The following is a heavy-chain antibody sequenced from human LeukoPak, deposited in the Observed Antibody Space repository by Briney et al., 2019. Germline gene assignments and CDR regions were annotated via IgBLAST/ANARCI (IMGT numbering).Heavy chain of an antibody. J-gene: IGHJ6*03. Sequence: ASVKVSYKASGYTFTSYDINWVRQATGQGLEWMGWMNPSSGNTGYAQKFQGRVTITRNTSISTAYMELSSLRSEDTAVYYCARGILYGDYGYYYYMDVWGKGTTVTVSS. D-gene: IGHD4-17*01. CDR2: MNPSSGNT. CDR1: GYTFTSYD. V-gene: IGHV1-8*02. CDR3: ARGILYGDYGYYYYMDV.